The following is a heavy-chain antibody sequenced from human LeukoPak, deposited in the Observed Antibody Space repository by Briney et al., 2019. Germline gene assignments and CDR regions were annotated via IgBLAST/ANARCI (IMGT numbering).Heavy chain of an antibody. CDR1: GGSISSYY. J-gene: IGHJ5*02. V-gene: IGHV4-59*01. Sequence: SETLSLTCTVSGGSISSYYWSWIRQPPGKGLEWIGYIYYSGSTNYNPSLKSRVTISVDTSKNQFSLKLSSVTAADTAVYYCARAVGYCSGGSCFSAWFDPWGQGTLVTASS. D-gene: IGHD2-15*01. CDR3: ARAVGYCSGGSCFSAWFDP. CDR2: IYYSGST.